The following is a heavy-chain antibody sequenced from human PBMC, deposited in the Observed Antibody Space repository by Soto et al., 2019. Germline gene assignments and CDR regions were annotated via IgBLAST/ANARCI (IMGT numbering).Heavy chain of an antibody. CDR1: GGSFSGYY. CDR2: INHSGST. D-gene: IGHD3-22*01. CDR3: ARGVYYYDSSGYYRKDAFDI. Sequence: PSETLSLTCAVYGGSFSGYYWSWIRQPPGKGLEWIGEINHSGSTNYNPSLKSRVTISVDTSKSQFSLKLSSVTAADTAVYYCARGVYYYDSSGYYRKDAFDIWGHGTMVTVSS. J-gene: IGHJ3*02. V-gene: IGHV4-34*01.